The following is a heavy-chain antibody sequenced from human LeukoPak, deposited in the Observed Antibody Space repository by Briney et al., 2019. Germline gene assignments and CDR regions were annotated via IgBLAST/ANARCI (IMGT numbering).Heavy chain of an antibody. V-gene: IGHV3-9*01. CDR3: AKDRGDYYYYGMDV. CDR1: GFTFDDYA. CDR2: ISWNSGSI. J-gene: IGHJ6*02. Sequence: GGSLRLSCAASGFTFDDYAMHWVRQAPGKGLEWVSGISWNSGSIGYADSVKGRFTISRDNAKNSLYLQMNSLRAEDTALYYCAKDRGDYYYYGMDVWGQGTTVTVSS.